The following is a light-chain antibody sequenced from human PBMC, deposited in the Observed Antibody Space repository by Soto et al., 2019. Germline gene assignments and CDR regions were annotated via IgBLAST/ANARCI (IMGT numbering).Light chain of an antibody. CDR1: QSLVHSDGIFY. J-gene: IGKJ2*01. V-gene: IGKV2-30*02. Sequence: DVVLTQSPLSLPVTLGQPASISCRSSQSLVHSDGIFYLNWFQQRPGQSPRRLIYKVSNRDYGVLDRLSGSGSGTDFTLEISRVEAEDVGVYYCMQGSHWPYTFGQGTKLEIK. CDR3: MQGSHWPYT. CDR2: KVS.